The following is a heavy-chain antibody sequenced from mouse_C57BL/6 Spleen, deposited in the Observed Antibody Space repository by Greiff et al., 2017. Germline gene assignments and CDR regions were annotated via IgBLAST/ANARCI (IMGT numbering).Heavy chain of an antibody. D-gene: IGHD2-3*01. V-gene: IGHV1-55*01. CDR1: GYTFTSYW. CDR2: IYPGSGST. Sequence: QVQLKQPGAELVKPGASVKMSCKASGYTFTSYWITWVKQRPGQGLEWIGDIYPGSGSTNYNEKLKSKATLTVDTSSSTAYMQLSSLTSEDSAVYYCARDDGYYPSYAMDYWGQGTSVTVSS. CDR3: ARDDGYYPSYAMDY. J-gene: IGHJ4*01.